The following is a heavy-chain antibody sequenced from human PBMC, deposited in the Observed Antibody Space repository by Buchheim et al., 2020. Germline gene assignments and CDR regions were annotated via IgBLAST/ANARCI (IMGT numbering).Heavy chain of an antibody. J-gene: IGHJ4*02. Sequence: EVLLVESGGGLVQPGGSLRLSCVASGFTFSSYEMSWVRQAPGKGLEWVSYISSSCSTIYYADSVKGRFTISRDNAKHSLYLQMNSLRAEDTAVYYCATGADIVVVPAARVVGYWGQGTL. CDR2: ISSSCSTI. V-gene: IGHV3-48*03. CDR1: GFTFSSYE. CDR3: ATGADIVVVPAARVVGY. D-gene: IGHD2-2*01.